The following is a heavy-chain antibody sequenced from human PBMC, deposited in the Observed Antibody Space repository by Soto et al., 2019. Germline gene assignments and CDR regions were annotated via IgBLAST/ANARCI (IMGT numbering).Heavy chain of an antibody. V-gene: IGHV1-3*04. D-gene: IGHD6-19*01. CDR1: GYTFTNYA. J-gene: IGHJ4*02. CDR3: ARNSQITSSGFGFDN. Sequence: ASVKVSCKASGYTFTNYAVHWVRQAPGQRLEWTGWINTANGNTKYSQQFQGRVTIIRDTSVTTAYMELSSLRSEDTAVYYCARNSQITSSGFGFDNWGLGTLVTVSS. CDR2: INTANGNT.